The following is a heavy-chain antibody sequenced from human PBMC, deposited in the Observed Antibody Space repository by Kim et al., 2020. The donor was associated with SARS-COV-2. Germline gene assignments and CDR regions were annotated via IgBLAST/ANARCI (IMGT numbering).Heavy chain of an antibody. V-gene: IGHV1-69*05. J-gene: IGHJ4*02. D-gene: IGHD3-10*01. Sequence: TTTYAQSFQGRVTITTDESTTTTYMEMSSLKSEDTAIYYCARAVRGVLITWGQGSLVTVSS. CDR3: ARAVRGVLIT. CDR2: TT.